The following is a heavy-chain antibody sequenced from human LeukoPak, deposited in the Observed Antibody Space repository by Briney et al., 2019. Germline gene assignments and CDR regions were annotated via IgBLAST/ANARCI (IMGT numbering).Heavy chain of an antibody. J-gene: IGHJ4*02. V-gene: IGHV4-38-2*02. CDR1: GYSIISGDY. D-gene: IGHD4-23*01. CDR2: IYHTGST. CDR3: ARDYGGRSDC. Sequence: SETLSLTYGVPGYSIISGDYWGWIRQPPGKGLEWIGSIYHTGSTHHNPPLESRVTTSVDTSKNHFSLKLSSVTAADTAVYYCARDYGGRSDCWGQGILVTVSS.